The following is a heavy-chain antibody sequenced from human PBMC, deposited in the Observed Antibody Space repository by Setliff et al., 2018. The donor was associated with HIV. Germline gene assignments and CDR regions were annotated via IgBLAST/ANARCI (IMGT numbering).Heavy chain of an antibody. Sequence: SVKVSCKASGYTFTRYGISWVRQAPGQGLEWMGGIIPALGTANYAQKFQGRVTMTADESTSTVYMELSSLRSEDTAVYYCATGEMATTRGWFFDNWGQGTLVTVSS. CDR2: IIPALGTA. CDR3: ATGEMATTRGWFFDN. D-gene: IGHD3-16*01. V-gene: IGHV1-69*13. J-gene: IGHJ4*02. CDR1: GYTFTRYG.